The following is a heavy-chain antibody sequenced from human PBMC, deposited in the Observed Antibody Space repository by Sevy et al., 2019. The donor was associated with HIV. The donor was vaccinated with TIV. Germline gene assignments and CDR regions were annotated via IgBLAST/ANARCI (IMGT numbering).Heavy chain of an antibody. CDR1: GSTFSGHH. CDR3: ATDQDWAFDN. D-gene: IGHD3-9*01. J-gene: IGHJ4*02. V-gene: IGHV3-48*01. CDR2: IGSGFNI. Sequence: GESLKISCELSGSTFSGHHLNWVRQAPGKGLEWVAYIGSGFNIYYTHSVRGRFTIYRDNARNSLFLQMDSLRAEDTAVYYCATDQDWAFDNWGQGTLVTVSS.